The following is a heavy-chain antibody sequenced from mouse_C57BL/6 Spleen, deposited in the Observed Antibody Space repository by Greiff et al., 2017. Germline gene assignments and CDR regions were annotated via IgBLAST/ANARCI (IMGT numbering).Heavy chain of an antibody. CDR1: GFSLTSYG. V-gene: IGHV2-6-1*01. Sequence: VKVVESGPGLVAPSQSLSITCTVSGFSLTSYGVHWVRQPPGKGLEWLVVIWSDGSTTYNSALKSRLSISKDNSKSQVFLKMNSLQTDDTAMYYCARHTHYSNYGFAYWGQGTLVTVSA. CDR3: ARHTHYSNYGFAY. D-gene: IGHD2-5*01. CDR2: IWSDGST. J-gene: IGHJ3*01.